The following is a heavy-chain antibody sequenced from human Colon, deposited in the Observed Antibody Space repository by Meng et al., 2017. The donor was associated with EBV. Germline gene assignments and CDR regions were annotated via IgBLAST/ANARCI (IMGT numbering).Heavy chain of an antibody. CDR3: ARVSSGWDYFDY. V-gene: IGHV4-31*03. CDR2: IYYSGST. CDR1: GGSVSSGGYY. J-gene: IGHJ4*02. D-gene: IGHD6-19*01. Sequence: QVQLEEYGPGLVKPSQTLSLTCTVSGGSVSSGGYYWTWIRQHPGKGLEWFGHIYYSGSTFYNPSLKRRVIISIDTSKNQFSLNLRSVTAADTAVYYCARVSSGWDYFDYWGQGTLVTVSS.